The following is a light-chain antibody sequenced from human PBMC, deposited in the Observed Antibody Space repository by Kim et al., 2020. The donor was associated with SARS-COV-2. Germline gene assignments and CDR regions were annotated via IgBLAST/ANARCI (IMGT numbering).Light chain of an antibody. CDR1: NIGSKS. CDR2: YDS. Sequence: SYELTHPPSVSVAPGKTARITCGGNNIGSKSVHWYQQKPSQAPVLVIYYDSDRPSGIPERFSGSNSGNTDTLTISRVEAGDEADYYCQVWDSSSEHLVFG. CDR3: QVWDSSSEHLV. J-gene: IGLJ2*01. V-gene: IGLV3-21*04.